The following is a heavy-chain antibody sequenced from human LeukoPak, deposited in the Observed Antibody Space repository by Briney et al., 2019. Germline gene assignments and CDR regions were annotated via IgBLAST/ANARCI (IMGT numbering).Heavy chain of an antibody. J-gene: IGHJ4*02. Sequence: QPGGSLRLSCAASGFTVNSNYMSWVRQAPGKGLEWVSVIYSGGSTYYADSVKGRFTISRDNSKNTLYLQMNSLRAEDTAVYYCARGMDTAMVYPDYWGQGTLVTVSS. CDR3: ARGMDTAMVYPDY. CDR2: IYSGGST. D-gene: IGHD5-18*01. CDR1: GFTVNSNY. V-gene: IGHV3-53*01.